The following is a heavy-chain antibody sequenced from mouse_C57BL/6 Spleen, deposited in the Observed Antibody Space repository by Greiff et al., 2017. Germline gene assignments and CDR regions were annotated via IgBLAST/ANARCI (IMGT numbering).Heavy chain of an antibody. Sequence: VQLQQSGAELVKPGASVKLSCKASGYTFTEYTIHWVKQRSGQGLEWIGWFYPGSGSIKYNEKFKDKATLTADKSSSTVYMELSRLTSEDSAVYFCARHEGLYDGSSYDYAMDSWGQGTSVTVSS. CDR1: GYTFTEYT. CDR2: FYPGSGSI. CDR3: ARHEGLYDGSSYDYAMDS. J-gene: IGHJ4*01. D-gene: IGHD1-1*01. V-gene: IGHV1-62-2*01.